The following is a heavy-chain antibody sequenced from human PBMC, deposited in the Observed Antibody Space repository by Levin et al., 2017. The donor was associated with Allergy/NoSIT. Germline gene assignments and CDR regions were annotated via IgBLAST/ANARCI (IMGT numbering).Heavy chain of an antibody. CDR3: ARGLGVQWLVESNWFDP. J-gene: IGHJ5*02. V-gene: IGHV1-2*02. CDR2: INPNSGGT. CDR1: GYTFTGYY. Sequence: ASVKVSCKASGYTFTGYYMHWVRQAPGQGLEWMGWINPNSGGTNYAQKFQGRVTMTRDTSISTAYMELSRLRSDDTAVYYCARGLGVQWLVESNWFDPWGQGTLVTVSS. D-gene: IGHD6-19*01.